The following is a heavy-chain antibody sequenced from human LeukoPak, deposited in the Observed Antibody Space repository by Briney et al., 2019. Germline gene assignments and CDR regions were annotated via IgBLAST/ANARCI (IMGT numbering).Heavy chain of an antibody. CDR3: ARSALPERRISSSSWYYFDY. D-gene: IGHD6-13*01. CDR1: GGSISSVGYS. Sequence: KPSEALSLTCAVSGGSISSVGYSWSWVRQPPGKGLEWIGYIYHSGSTYYNPSLKSRVTISVDRSTNQFSLKLSSVTATATAAYYCARSALPERRISSSSWYYFDYWGQGTLVTVSS. CDR2: IYHSGST. V-gene: IGHV4-30-2*01. J-gene: IGHJ4*02.